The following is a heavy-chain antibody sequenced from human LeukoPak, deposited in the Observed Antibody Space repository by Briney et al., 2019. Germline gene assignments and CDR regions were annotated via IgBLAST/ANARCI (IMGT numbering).Heavy chain of an antibody. D-gene: IGHD2-15*01. CDR1: GGSFSGYY. Sequence: SETLSLTCAVYGGSFSGYYWSWIRQRPGKGLEWIGEINHSGSTNYNPSLKSRVTISVDTSKNQFSLKLSSVTAADTAVYYCARAIRYCSGGSCYSFWFDPWGQGTLVTVSS. CDR3: ARAIRYCSGGSCYSFWFDP. CDR2: INHSGST. J-gene: IGHJ5*02. V-gene: IGHV4-34*01.